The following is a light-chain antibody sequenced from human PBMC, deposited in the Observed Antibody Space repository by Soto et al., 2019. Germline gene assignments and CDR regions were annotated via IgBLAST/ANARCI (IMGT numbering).Light chain of an antibody. CDR2: EVS. CDR1: SNDIGGYNY. CDR3: SSYKTSSNYV. Sequence: QSVLTQPASVSGSPGQSITISCTGTSNDIGGYNYVSWYQQHLGKAPKLMIYEVSNRPSGISNRFSASKSGNAASLTISGLQAEDEADYHCSSYKTSSNYVFGTGTKVTVL. V-gene: IGLV2-14*01. J-gene: IGLJ1*01.